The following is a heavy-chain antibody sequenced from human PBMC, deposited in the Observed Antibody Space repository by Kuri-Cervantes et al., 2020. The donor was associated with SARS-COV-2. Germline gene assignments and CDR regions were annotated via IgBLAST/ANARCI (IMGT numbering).Heavy chain of an antibody. D-gene: IGHD3-3*01. CDR2: INTNTGNP. CDR3: ARGGNVLRFLDWFDP. J-gene: IGHJ5*02. CDR1: GYTFTSYA. Sequence: ASVKVSCKASGYTFTSYAMNWVRQAPGQGLEWMVWINTNTGNPTYAQGFTGRFVFSLDTSVSTAYLQIISLKAEDTAVYYCARGGNVLRFLDWFDPWGQGTLVTVSS. V-gene: IGHV7-4-1*02.